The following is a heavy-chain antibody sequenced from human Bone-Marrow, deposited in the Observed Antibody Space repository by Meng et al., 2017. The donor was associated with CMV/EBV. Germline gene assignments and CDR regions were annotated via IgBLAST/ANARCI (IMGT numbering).Heavy chain of an antibody. CDR1: QFTFSDHY. CDR2: SRNKANNHVT. CDR3: VREVAAAYFDP. V-gene: IGHV3-72*01. D-gene: IGHD2-15*01. J-gene: IGHJ5*02. Sequence: GESLKISCATSQFTFSDHYMDWVRQAPGKGLEWVGRSRNKANNHVTEYAASVKGRFTISRDDSKNSLYLQMNSLRTEDTAVYFCVREVAAAYFDPWGQGTRVTVYS.